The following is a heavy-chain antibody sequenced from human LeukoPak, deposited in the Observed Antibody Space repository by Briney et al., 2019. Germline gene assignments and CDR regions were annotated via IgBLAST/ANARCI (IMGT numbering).Heavy chain of an antibody. V-gene: IGHV1-69*13. CDR2: IIPLFGTA. CDR3: ARLGGDSSDYPFDH. D-gene: IGHD3-22*01. J-gene: IGHJ4*02. Sequence: GASVKVSCKASGGTFNSFVISWVRQAPGQGLEWMGGIIPLFGTANYAQKFQDRATITADESTSTAYMELSSLRSEDTAFYYCARLGGDSSDYPFDHWGQGTLGTVSS. CDR1: GGTFNSFV.